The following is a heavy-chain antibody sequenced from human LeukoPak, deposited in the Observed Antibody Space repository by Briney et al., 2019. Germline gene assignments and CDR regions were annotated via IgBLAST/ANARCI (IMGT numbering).Heavy chain of an antibody. CDR3: AREVGEMATIKPSYYFDY. CDR1: GGSISSSSYY. D-gene: IGHD5-12*01. J-gene: IGHJ4*02. Sequence: SETLSLTCTVSGGSISSSSYYWGWIRQPPGKGLEWIGSIYYSGSTNYNPSLKSRVTISVDTSKNQFSLKLSSVTAADTAVYYCAREVGEMATIKPSYYFDYWGQGTLVTVSS. V-gene: IGHV4-39*07. CDR2: IYYSGST.